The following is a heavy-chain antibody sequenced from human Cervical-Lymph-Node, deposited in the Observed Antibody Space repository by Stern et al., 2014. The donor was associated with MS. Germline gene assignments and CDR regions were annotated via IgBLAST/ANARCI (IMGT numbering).Heavy chain of an antibody. J-gene: IGHJ5*02. V-gene: IGHV3-30*04. CDR1: GFTFSSYA. CDR2: ISYDGSNK. D-gene: IGHD1-14*01. Sequence: VQLVESGGGVVQPGRSLRLSCAASGFTFSSYAMHWVRQAPGKGLEWVAVISYDGSNKYYADSVKGRFTISRDNSKNTLYLQMNSLRAEDTAVYYCARDLGARYTPFDPWGQGTLVTVSS. CDR3: ARDLGARYTPFDP.